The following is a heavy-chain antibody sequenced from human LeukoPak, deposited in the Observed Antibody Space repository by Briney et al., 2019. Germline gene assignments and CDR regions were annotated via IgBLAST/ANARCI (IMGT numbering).Heavy chain of an antibody. D-gene: IGHD2-21*02. CDR3: ARVVLGVTKWFDY. CDR1: GGSISSSSYY. J-gene: IGHJ4*02. CDR2: IYYSGST. Sequence: PSETLSLTCTVSGGSISSSSYYWGWIRQPPGKGLEWIGSIYYSGSTYYNPSLKSRVTISVDTSKNQFSLKLSSVTAADTAVYYCARVVLGVTKWFDYWGQGTLVTVSS. V-gene: IGHV4-39*07.